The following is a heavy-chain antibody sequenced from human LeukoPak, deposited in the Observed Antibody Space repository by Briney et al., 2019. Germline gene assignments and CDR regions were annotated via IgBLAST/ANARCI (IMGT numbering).Heavy chain of an antibody. CDR2: ISSSSSSI. J-gene: IGHJ3*02. V-gene: IGHV3-21*04. CDR1: GFTFSSYS. CDR3: AREGFDSGYDSDAFDI. Sequence: GGSLRLSCAASGFTFSSYSMKWVRQAPGKGLEWVSSISSSSSSIYHADSVRGRFTISRDNAKNSLYLQMSSLRAEDTAVYYCAREGFDSGYDSDAFDIWGQGTMVTVSS. D-gene: IGHD5-12*01.